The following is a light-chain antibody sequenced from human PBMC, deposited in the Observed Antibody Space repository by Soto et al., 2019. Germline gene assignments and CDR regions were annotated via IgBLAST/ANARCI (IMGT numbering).Light chain of an antibody. CDR3: KSYAGSNTYV. Sequence: QSALTQPPSASASPGQSVTISCTGTKNDIGVYDFVSWYQHHPGKAPRLIIYEVVQRPSGVPDRFSGSKSGNKASLTVSGLQAADEADYFCKSYAGSNTYVFGSGTKVTVL. CDR2: EVV. V-gene: IGLV2-8*01. J-gene: IGLJ1*01. CDR1: KNDIGVYDF.